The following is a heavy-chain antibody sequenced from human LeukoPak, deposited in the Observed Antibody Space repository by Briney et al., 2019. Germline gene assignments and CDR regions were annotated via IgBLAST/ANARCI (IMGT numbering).Heavy chain of an antibody. Sequence: GGSLRLSCAASGFTFSSYSMNWVRQAPGKGPEWVSSITSSSNYIYNADSVKGRFTISRDNAQNALYLQMNSLRAEDTAVYYCARGGDCSSTSCYLINDYWGQGTLVTVSS. CDR1: GFTFSSYS. V-gene: IGHV3-21*06. CDR3: ARGGDCSSTSCYLINDY. D-gene: IGHD2-2*01. J-gene: IGHJ4*02. CDR2: ITSSSNYI.